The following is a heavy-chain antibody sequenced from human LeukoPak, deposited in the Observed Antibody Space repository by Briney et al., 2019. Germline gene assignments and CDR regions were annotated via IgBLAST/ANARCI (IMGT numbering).Heavy chain of an antibody. CDR2: ISKNGGNT. V-gene: IGHV3-23*01. CDR3: AKVSYYYGSGNFDY. J-gene: IGHJ4*02. Sequence: PGGSLRLSCAASGFTLSSYAMNWVRQAPGKGLEWVSGISKNGGNTYYADFVQGRFTISRDNSKNTLYLQMNSLRAEDTAVYYCAKVSYYYGSGNFDYWGQGTLVTVSS. D-gene: IGHD3-10*01. CDR1: GFTLSSYA.